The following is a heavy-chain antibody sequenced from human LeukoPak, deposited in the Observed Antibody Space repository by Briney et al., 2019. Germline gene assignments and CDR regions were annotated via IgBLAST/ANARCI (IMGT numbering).Heavy chain of an antibody. CDR1: GYTFTSYD. D-gene: IGHD3-9*01. Sequence: ASVKVSCKASGYTFTSYDINWVRQATGQGLEWMGWMNPNSGNTGYAQKFQGRVTMTRDTSISTAYMELSRLRSDDTAVYYCARDAALTGYDYYFDYWGQGTLVTVSS. V-gene: IGHV1-8*01. J-gene: IGHJ4*02. CDR3: ARDAALTGYDYYFDY. CDR2: MNPNSGNT.